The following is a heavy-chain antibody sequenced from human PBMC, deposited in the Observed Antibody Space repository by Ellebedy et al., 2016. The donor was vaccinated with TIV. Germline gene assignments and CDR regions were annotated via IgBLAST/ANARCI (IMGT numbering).Heavy chain of an antibody. J-gene: IGHJ2*01. CDR1: GFTFSDYG. D-gene: IGHD4-23*01. CDR3: ARRADGGLTNWYFDL. V-gene: IGHV3-64*02. Sequence: GGSLRLSFAPSGFTFSDYGMHWFRQPPGRGLEFVSAICRDGRSPYSVASVKGRFIISRDNSKNTRVLQMGSLRAEDIAVYYCARRADGGLTNWYFDLWGRGTLVTVSS. CDR2: ICRDGRSP.